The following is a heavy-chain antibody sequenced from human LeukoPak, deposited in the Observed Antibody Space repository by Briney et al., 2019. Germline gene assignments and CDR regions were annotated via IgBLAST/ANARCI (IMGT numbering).Heavy chain of an antibody. CDR3: ARYGSPIHYYYMDV. CDR2: INTNTGNP. J-gene: IGHJ6*03. V-gene: IGHV7-4-1*02. Sequence: ASLKVSCKASGYTFTSYAMNWVRQAPGQGLEWMGWINTNTGNPTYAQGFTGRFVFALDTSVSTAYLQISSLKGEDTAVYYCARYGSPIHYYYMDVWGKGTTVTVSS. D-gene: IGHD3-9*01. CDR1: GYTFTSYA.